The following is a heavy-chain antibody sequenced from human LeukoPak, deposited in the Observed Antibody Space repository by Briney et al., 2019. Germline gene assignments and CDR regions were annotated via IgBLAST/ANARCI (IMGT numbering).Heavy chain of an antibody. CDR3: ARKHYYDSSGFFPPMDY. D-gene: IGHD3-22*01. Sequence: GGSLSLSCAASGFTVSSNSMSWVRQAPGKGLEWVSVIYSGGSTFYADSEKGRFTISRDNSKNTLYLQMNSLRAEDTAVYYCARKHYYDSSGFFPPMDYWGQGTLVTVSS. V-gene: IGHV3-66*01. J-gene: IGHJ4*02. CDR1: GFTVSSNS. CDR2: IYSGGST.